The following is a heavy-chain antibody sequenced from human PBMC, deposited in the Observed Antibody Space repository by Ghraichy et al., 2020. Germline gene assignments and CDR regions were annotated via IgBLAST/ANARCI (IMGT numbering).Heavy chain of an antibody. D-gene: IGHD1-26*01. CDR3: SRVAVGPTTDYFYHIDV. CDR1: GFTLRNYW. J-gene: IGHJ6*03. CDR2: INSEGSVT. V-gene: IGHV3-74*01. Sequence: GGSLRLSCAASGFTLRNYWMQWVRQVPGKGLVWVSHINSEGSVTRYADSVKGRFTISRDNAKNTLYLQMNSLRAEDTAVYYCSRVAVGPTTDYFYHIDVWGKGTTVTVSS.